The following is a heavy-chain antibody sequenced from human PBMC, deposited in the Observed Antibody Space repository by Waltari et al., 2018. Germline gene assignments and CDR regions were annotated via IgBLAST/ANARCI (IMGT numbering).Heavy chain of an antibody. CDR2: IYHSGST. V-gene: IGHV4-38-2*01. J-gene: IGHJ4*02. CDR1: GYSISSGYY. CDR3: ARSGYSYGYDY. Sequence: QVQLQESGPGLVKPSETLSLTCAVSGYSISSGYYWGWIRQPPGKGLEWIGSIYHSGSTYYNPSLKSRVTISVDTSKNQFSLKLSSVTAADTAVYYCARSGYSYGYDYWGQGTLVTVSS. D-gene: IGHD5-18*01.